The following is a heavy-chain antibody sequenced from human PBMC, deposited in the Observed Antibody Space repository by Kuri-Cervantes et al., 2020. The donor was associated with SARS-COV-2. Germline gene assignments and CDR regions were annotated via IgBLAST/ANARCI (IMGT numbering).Heavy chain of an antibody. CDR2: IYYSGST. V-gene: IGHV4-39*01. Sequence: ESLKISCTVSGGSISSSSYYWGWIRQPPGKGLEWIGSIYYSGSTYYNPSLKSRVTISVDTSKNQFSLKLSSVTAADTAVYYCARRGGSGYDQYYYMDVWGKGTTVTVSS. CDR3: ARRGGSGYDQYYYMDV. J-gene: IGHJ6*03. D-gene: IGHD5-12*01. CDR1: GGSISSSSYY.